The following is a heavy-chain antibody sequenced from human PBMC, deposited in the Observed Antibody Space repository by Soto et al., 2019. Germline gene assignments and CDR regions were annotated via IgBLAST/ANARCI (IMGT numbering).Heavy chain of an antibody. CDR3: ARKARKPVC. J-gene: IGHJ4*02. Sequence: SETLSLTCAVYGGSFSGYYWSWIRQPPGKGLEWIGEINHSGSTNYNPSLKSRVTISVDTSKNQFSLKLSSVTAADTAVYYCARKARKPVCWGGGTRVTVS. V-gene: IGHV4-34*01. CDR2: INHSGST. CDR1: GGSFSGYY.